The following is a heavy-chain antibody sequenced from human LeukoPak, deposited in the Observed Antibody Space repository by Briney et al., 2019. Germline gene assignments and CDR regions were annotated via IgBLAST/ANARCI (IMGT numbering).Heavy chain of an antibody. CDR1: GGTFSSYA. CDR2: IIPIFGTA. CDR3: AREVVRGVMLNWFDP. V-gene: IGHV1-69*06. Sequence: SVKVSCKASGGTFSSYAISWVRQAPGQGLEWMGGIIPIFGTANYAQKFQGRVTITADKSTSTAYMELSSLRPEDTAVYYCAREVVRGVMLNWFDPWGQGTLVTVSS. J-gene: IGHJ5*02. D-gene: IGHD3-10*01.